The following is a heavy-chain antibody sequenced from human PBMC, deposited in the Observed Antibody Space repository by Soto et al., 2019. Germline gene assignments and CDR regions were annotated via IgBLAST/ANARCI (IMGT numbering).Heavy chain of an antibody. D-gene: IGHD1-26*01. V-gene: IGHV1-3*01. CDR3: ARVLVGATKGRYYFVY. J-gene: IGHJ4*02. CDR1: GYTFTDYA. CDR2: INASNGNT. Sequence: GASAKVSCNASGYTFTDYAMHWVRQAPGQRLEWMGWINASNGNTIYSQNFQGRVTITADTSTSTGYMELRSLRSDDTAVDYCARVLVGATKGRYYFVYWGQGTLVTVSS.